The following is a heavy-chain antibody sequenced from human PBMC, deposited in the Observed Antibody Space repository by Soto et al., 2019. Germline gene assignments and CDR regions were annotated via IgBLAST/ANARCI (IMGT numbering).Heavy chain of an antibody. V-gene: IGHV2-5*02. CDR3: ARVAAYYDRSGYRDLYFDY. CDR1: GFSLSTSGVG. D-gene: IGHD3-22*01. CDR2: IYWDDDK. Sequence: QITLKESGPTLVKPTQTLTLTCTFSGFSLSTSGVGVGWIRQPPGKALEWLALIYWDDDKRYSPSLKSRLTITKDTSKNQVVLTMTNMDPVDTATYYCARVAAYYDRSGYRDLYFDYWGQGTLVTVSS. J-gene: IGHJ4*02.